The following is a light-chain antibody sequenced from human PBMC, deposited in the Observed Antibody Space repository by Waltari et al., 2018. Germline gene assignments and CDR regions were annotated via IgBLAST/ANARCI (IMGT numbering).Light chain of an antibody. CDR2: EVS. CDR1: SSDVGGYNS. V-gene: IGLV2-14*01. CDR3: SSYTSSSTVV. J-gene: IGLJ2*01. Sequence: QSVLTQPASVSGSPGQSITISCTGTSSDVGGYNSVSWYQHPPGKAPKVMIYEVSNRPSGVSNRFSGSKSGNTASLTISGLQAEDEADYYCSSYTSSSTVVFGGGTKLTVL.